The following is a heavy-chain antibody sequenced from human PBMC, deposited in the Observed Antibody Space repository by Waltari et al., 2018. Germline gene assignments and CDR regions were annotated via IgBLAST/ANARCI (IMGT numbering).Heavy chain of an antibody. Sequence: QVQLVQSGAEVKKPGASVKVSCKASGYTFHGYTKHWVRQAPGQGLEWMGWINADNGNTKDSQKFQGRVTITRDTSANTADMELSSLRSEDTAVYYCARAYCINGVCYSGYYFDYWGQGTLVTVSS. CDR2: INADNGNT. V-gene: IGHV1-3*01. J-gene: IGHJ4*02. CDR3: ARAYCINGVCYSGYYFDY. D-gene: IGHD2-8*01. CDR1: GYTFHGYT.